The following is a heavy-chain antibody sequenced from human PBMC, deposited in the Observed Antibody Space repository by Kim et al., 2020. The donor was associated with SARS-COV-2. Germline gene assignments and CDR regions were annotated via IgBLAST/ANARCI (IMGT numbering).Heavy chain of an antibody. D-gene: IGHD3-10*01. CDR1: GFSFSSYA. CDR3: SKESAPMVHFDY. J-gene: IGHJ4*02. Sequence: GGSLRLSCAASGFSFSSYAMHWVRQAPGKGLECLAIISHDGDNKYYADSVRGRFTISRDNSKNTLYLQMSSLSAEDTAVYYCSKESAPMVHFDYWGQGTLVTVSS. CDR2: ISHDGDNK. V-gene: IGHV3-30-3*01.